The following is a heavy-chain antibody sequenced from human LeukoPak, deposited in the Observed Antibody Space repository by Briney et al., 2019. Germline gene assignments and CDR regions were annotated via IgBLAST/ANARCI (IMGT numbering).Heavy chain of an antibody. J-gene: IGHJ4*02. V-gene: IGHV3-30*03. D-gene: IGHD5-24*01. CDR2: ISYDGSNK. CDR3: ARPADGYCFDY. CDR1: GFTFSSYG. Sequence: PGGSLRLSCAASGFTFSSYGMHWVRQAPGKGLEWVAVISYDGSNKYYADSVKGRFTISRDNSKNTLYLQMNSLRAEDTAVYYCARPADGYCFDYWGQGTLVTVSS.